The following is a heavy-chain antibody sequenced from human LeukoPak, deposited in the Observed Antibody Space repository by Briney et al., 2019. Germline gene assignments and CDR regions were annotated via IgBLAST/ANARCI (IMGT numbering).Heavy chain of an antibody. Sequence: EASVKVSCKASGYTFTDYYVHWVRQAPGQGLEWMGWINPNTGGTNCAQRFQGRVTMTRDTSINTAYMELSGLRSDDTAVYYCARAEGFGGVLPTGSGFADPWGQGTLVTVSS. J-gene: IGHJ5*02. CDR2: INPNTGGT. CDR1: GYTFTDYY. CDR3: ARAEGFGGVLPTGSGFADP. D-gene: IGHD3-16*01. V-gene: IGHV1-2*02.